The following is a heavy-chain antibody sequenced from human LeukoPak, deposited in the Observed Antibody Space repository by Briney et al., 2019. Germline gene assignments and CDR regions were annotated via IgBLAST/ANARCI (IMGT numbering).Heavy chain of an antibody. CDR3: AKEIYGDSTGARFQH. Sequence: PGGSLRLSCEASGFTFSSYGMTWVRQAPGKGLEWVSSITGSGGSTYYADSVKGRFTISRDNSKNTLYLQMNSLRAEDTAVYYCAKEIYGDSTGARFQHWGQGTLLTVSS. CDR2: ITGSGGST. J-gene: IGHJ1*01. CDR1: GFTFSSYG. D-gene: IGHD4-17*01. V-gene: IGHV3-23*01.